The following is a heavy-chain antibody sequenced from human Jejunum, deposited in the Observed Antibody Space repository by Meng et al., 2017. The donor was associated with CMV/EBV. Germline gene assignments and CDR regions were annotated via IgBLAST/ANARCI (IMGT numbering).Heavy chain of an antibody. CDR2: ISVYNGNS. CDR3: ATPYGGNSRGGFDP. D-gene: IGHD4-23*01. J-gene: IGHJ5*02. CDR1: GYTCNTYG. Sequence: KASGYTCNTYGVAWVRQAPGQGLEWMGWISVYNGNSNYAQKFQGRVTMNTDTSTSTAYMELRNLRDDDTAVYYCATPYGGNSRGGFDPWGQGTLVTVSS. V-gene: IGHV1-18*01.